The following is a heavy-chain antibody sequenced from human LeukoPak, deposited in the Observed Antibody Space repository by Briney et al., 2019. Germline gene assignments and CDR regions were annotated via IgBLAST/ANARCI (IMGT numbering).Heavy chain of an antibody. Sequence: ASVKVSCKASGYTFTSYDINWVRQATGQGLEWMGWMNPNNGSTGYAQRFQGRVTMTRNTSISTAYMELSSLTSEDTAVYYCGRRVAGVDCWGQGTLVTVSS. CDR1: GYTFTSYD. CDR3: GRRVAGVDC. CDR2: MNPNNGST. V-gene: IGHV1-8*01. D-gene: IGHD6-19*01. J-gene: IGHJ4*02.